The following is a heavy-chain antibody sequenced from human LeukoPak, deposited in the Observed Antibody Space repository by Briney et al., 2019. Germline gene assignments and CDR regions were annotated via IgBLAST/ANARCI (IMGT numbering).Heavy chain of an antibody. V-gene: IGHV3-21*01. CDR1: GFTFSSYS. CDR2: ISISGSYV. Sequence: PGGSLRLSCVASGFTFSSYSINWVRQAPGEGLEWVSSISISGSYVYYADSVKGRFTISRDNAKNSLNLQMNSLRAEDTAVYYCARGSGVQVWSSLDYWGQGTLLTVSS. J-gene: IGHJ4*02. D-gene: IGHD5-18*01. CDR3: ARGSGVQVWSSLDY.